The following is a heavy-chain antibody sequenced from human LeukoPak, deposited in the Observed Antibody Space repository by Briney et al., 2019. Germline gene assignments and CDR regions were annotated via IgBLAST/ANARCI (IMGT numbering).Heavy chain of an antibody. CDR2: ISGSGGST. Sequence: PGGSLRLSCAASGFTFSDYYMSWIRQAPGKGLEWVSAISGSGGSTYYADSVKGRFTISRDNSKNTLYLQMNSLRAEDTAVYYCAKGGSGSGYYSPFDYWGQGTLVTVSS. J-gene: IGHJ4*02. V-gene: IGHV3-23*01. D-gene: IGHD3-22*01. CDR3: AKGGSGSGYYSPFDY. CDR1: GFTFSDYY.